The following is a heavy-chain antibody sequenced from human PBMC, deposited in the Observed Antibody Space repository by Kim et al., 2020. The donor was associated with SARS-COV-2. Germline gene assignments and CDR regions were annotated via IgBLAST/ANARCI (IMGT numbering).Heavy chain of an antibody. CDR2: ISYDGSNK. J-gene: IGHJ6*02. D-gene: IGHD6-19*01. CDR3: AKEFITVAGSGGYYYYGMDV. CDR1: GFTFSSYG. V-gene: IGHV3-30*18. Sequence: GGSLRLSCAASGFTFSSYGMHWVRQAPGKGLEWVAVISYDGSNKYYADSVKGRFTISRDNSKNTLYLQMNSLRAEDTAVYYCAKEFITVAGSGGYYYYGMDVWGQGTTVTVSS.